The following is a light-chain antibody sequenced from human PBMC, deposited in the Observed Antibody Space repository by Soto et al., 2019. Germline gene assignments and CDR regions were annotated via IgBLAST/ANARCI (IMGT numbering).Light chain of an antibody. J-gene: IGKJ5*01. Sequence: DIQMSQSPSSLSSSVGGRVPIPCRASQSISSYLNWYQQKPGKAPKLLIYAASSLQSGVPSRFSGSGSGTDFTLTISSLQPEDFATYYCQQSYSTITFGQGTRLEIK. CDR1: QSISSY. V-gene: IGKV1-39*01. CDR2: AAS. CDR3: QQSYSTIT.